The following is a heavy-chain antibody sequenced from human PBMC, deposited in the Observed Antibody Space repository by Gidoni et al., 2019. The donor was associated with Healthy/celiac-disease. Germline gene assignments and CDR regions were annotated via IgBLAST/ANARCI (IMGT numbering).Heavy chain of an antibody. J-gene: IGHJ4*02. Sequence: EVQLVESGGGLVQPGGSLRLSCAASGFTFSSYWMSWVRQAPGKGLEWVANIKQDGSEKYYVDSVKGRFTISRDNAKNSLYLQMNSLRAEDTAVYYCAREVDYYDSSGYPDYWGQGTLVTVSS. CDR1: GFTFSSYW. D-gene: IGHD3-22*01. CDR2: IKQDGSEK. V-gene: IGHV3-7*01. CDR3: AREVDYYDSSGYPDY.